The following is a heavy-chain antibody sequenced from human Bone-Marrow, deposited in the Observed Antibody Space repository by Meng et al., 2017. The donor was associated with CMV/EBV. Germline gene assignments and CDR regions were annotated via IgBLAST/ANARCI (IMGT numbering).Heavy chain of an antibody. J-gene: IGHJ5*02. CDR3: ARVDSSGWYEFDP. D-gene: IGHD6-19*01. CDR1: GYTFTGYY. CDR2: INPNSGGT. Sequence: ASVKVSCKASGYTFTGYYMHWVRQAPGQGLEWMGWINPNSGGTNYAQKFQGRVTMTRDTSISTAYMELSRLRSDDTAVYYCARVDSSGWYEFDPWGQGTLVTFSS. V-gene: IGHV1-2*02.